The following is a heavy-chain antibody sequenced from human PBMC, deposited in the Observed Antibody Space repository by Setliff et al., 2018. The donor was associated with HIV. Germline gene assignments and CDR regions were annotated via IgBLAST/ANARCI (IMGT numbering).Heavy chain of an antibody. CDR1: GFTFSTFW. J-gene: IGHJ4*02. Sequence: QPGGSLRLSCAASGFTFSTFWMNWVRQAPGKGLEWVANIEPGGSGKYYVDSVKGRFTISRDNARNSLYLQMNSLRAEDTGIYYCSIGHYTTSGWGQGTLVTVSS. D-gene: IGHD1-1*01. CDR2: IEPGGSGK. CDR3: SIGHYTTSG. V-gene: IGHV3-7*01.